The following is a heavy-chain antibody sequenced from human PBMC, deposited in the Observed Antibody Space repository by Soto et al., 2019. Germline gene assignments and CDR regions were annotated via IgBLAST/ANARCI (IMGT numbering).Heavy chain of an antibody. D-gene: IGHD3-3*02. J-gene: IGHJ4*02. CDR3: AHSYSINCLDY. V-gene: IGHV2-5*02. CDR2: IYWDDDK. CDR1: GFSLSTSGVG. Sequence: QITLKESGPTVVKPTQTLTLTCTFSGFSLSTSGVGVAWNRQPPGKALEWLALIYWDDDKRYSPSLKSRLTITKDTSKNQVVLTMTNMDPVDTATYYCAHSYSINCLDYWGQGTLVTVSS.